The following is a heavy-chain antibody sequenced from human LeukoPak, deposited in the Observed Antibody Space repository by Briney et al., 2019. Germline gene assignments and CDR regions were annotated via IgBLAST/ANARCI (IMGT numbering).Heavy chain of an antibody. J-gene: IGHJ6*02. CDR3: ASSYGSGSYYNEAYYYYGMDV. CDR2: IYYSGGT. D-gene: IGHD3-10*01. Sequence: PSETLSLTCTVSGGSISSYYWSWIRQPPGKGLEWIGYIYYSGGTNYNPSLKSRVTISVDTSKNQFSLKLSSVTAADTAVYYCASSYGSGSYYNEAYYYYGMDVWGQGTTVTVSS. CDR1: GGSISSYY. V-gene: IGHV4-59*08.